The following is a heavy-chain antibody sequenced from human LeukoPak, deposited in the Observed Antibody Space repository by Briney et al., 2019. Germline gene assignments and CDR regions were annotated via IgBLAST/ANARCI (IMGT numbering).Heavy chain of an antibody. V-gene: IGHV3-74*01. CDR3: AKDPARQLWDNIDY. CDR2: INSDGSST. J-gene: IGHJ4*02. D-gene: IGHD5-18*01. Sequence: GGSLRLSCAASGFTFSSYWMHWVRHAPGKGLVWVSRINSDGSSTYYADSVKGRFTISRDNSKNTLYLQMNSLRAEDTAVYYCAKDPARQLWDNIDYWGQGTLVTVSS. CDR1: GFTFSSYW.